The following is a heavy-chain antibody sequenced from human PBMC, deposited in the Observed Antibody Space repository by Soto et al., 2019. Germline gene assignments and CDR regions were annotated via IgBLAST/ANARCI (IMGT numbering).Heavy chain of an antibody. CDR3: ARGRRRYSSSSRSSSTRSGDSFYYFDY. CDR1: GYTFTSYD. Sequence: ASVKVSCKASGYTFTSYDINWVRQATGQGLEWMGWMNPNSGNTGYAQKFQGRVTMTRNTSISTAYMELSSLRSEDTAVYYCARGRRRYSSSSRSSSTRSGDSFYYFDYWGQGTLVTVSS. CDR2: MNPNSGNT. J-gene: IGHJ4*02. V-gene: IGHV1-8*01. D-gene: IGHD6-6*01.